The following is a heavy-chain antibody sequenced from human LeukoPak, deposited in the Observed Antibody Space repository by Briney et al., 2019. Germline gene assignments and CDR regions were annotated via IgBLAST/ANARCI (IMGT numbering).Heavy chain of an antibody. CDR1: GGSISGYY. CDR2: IYYSGST. J-gene: IGHJ3*02. V-gene: IGHV4-59*01. Sequence: SETLSLTCTVSGGSISGYYWSWIRQPPGKGLEWIGYIYYSGSTNYNPSLRSRVTISVDTSKNQFSLKLSSVTAADTAVYYCARDGSGYEVDAFDIWGQGTMVTVSS. CDR3: ARDGSGYEVDAFDI. D-gene: IGHD5-12*01.